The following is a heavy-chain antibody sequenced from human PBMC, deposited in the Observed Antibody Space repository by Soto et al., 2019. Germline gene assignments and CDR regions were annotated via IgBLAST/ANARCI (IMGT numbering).Heavy chain of an antibody. CDR1: GYSFSSHW. J-gene: IGHJ6*02. D-gene: IGHD1-26*01. Sequence: GESLKISCKGSGYSFSSHWIGWVRQMPGKGLEWMGIIYPGASDIRYRPSFQGQVTISVDKSINTAYLQWSSLKASDTAMYYCARVAFNSGGYYSPLYFRGMDVWGQGTTVTVSS. CDR3: ARVAFNSGGYYSPLYFRGMDV. CDR2: IYPGASDI. V-gene: IGHV5-51*01.